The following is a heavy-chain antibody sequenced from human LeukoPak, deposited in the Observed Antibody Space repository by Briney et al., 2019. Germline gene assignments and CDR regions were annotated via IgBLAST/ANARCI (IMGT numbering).Heavy chain of an antibody. J-gene: IGHJ6*03. CDR3: ARNGNDGPETRYYFYYYMDV. CDR1: GGTFSSYT. V-gene: IGHV1-69*02. CDR2: IIPILGIA. Sequence: SVKVSCKASGGTFSSYTISWVRQAPGQGLEWMGRIIPILGIANYAQKFQGRVTITADKSTSTAYMELSSLRSEDTAVYYCARNGNDGPETRYYFYYYMDVWGKGTTVTVSS. D-gene: IGHD1-1*01.